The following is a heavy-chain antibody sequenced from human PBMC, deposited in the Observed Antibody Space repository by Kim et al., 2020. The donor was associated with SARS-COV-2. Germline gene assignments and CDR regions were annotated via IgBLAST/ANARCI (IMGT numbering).Heavy chain of an antibody. CDR3: ARGVDY. Sequence: PGDSDTRYSPSFQGQVTISADKSISTAYLQWSSLKASDTAMYYCARGVDYWGQGTLVTVSS. CDR2: PGDSDT. V-gene: IGHV5-51*01. J-gene: IGHJ4*02.